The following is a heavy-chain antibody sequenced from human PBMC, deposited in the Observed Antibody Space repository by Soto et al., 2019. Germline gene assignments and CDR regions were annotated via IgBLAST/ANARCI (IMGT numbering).Heavy chain of an antibody. CDR1: GFTFSRYS. D-gene: IGHD3-3*01. J-gene: IGHJ3*02. CDR3: ARESSVFGVVNGDAFDI. V-gene: IGHV3-21*01. CDR2: ISSSRSYI. Sequence: GGSLRLSCAASGFTFSRYSMNWFRQAPGKALEWVSSISSSRSYIYYADSVKGRFTISSDNAKNSRYLQMNSLRAEDTAVYYCARESSVFGVVNGDAFDIWGQGTMVTVSS.